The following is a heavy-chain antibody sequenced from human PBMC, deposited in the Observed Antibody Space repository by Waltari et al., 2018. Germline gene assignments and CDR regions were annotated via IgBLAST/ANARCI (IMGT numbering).Heavy chain of an antibody. CDR1: GYTFTGYY. V-gene: IGHV1-2*02. J-gene: IGHJ4*02. Sequence: QVQLVQSGAEVKKPGASVKVSCKASGYTFTGYYMHWVRQAPGQGLEWMGWINPNSGGPNYAQKFQGRVTMTRDTSISTAYMELSRLRSDDTAVYYCARGEYSSSSGLGDWGQGTLVTVSS. D-gene: IGHD6-6*01. CDR2: INPNSGGP. CDR3: ARGEYSSSSGLGD.